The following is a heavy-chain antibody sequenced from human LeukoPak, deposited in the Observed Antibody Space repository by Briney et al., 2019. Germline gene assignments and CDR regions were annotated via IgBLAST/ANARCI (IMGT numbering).Heavy chain of an antibody. J-gene: IGHJ4*02. CDR2: IYIGGST. Sequence: SETLSLTCTVSGGSISSYYWSWIRQPAGKGLEWIGRIYIGGSTNYNPSLKSRVTMSVDTSKNQVSLRLRSVTAADTAVYYCARDHQPFDYWGQGTLVTVSS. D-gene: IGHD1-14*01. CDR3: ARDHQPFDY. V-gene: IGHV4-4*07. CDR1: GGSISSYY.